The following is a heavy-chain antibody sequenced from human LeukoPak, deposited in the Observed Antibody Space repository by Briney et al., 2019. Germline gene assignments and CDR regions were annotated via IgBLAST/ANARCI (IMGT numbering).Heavy chain of an antibody. CDR3: AKADFIAVAGTEYYFDY. V-gene: IGHV3-30*18. J-gene: IGHJ4*02. CDR2: ISYDGSNK. Sequence: GGSLRLSCTGSGFIFSTYWMHWVRQAPGKGLEWVAVISYDGSNKYYADSVKGRFTISRDNSKNTLYLQMNSLRAEDTAVYYCAKADFIAVAGTEYYFDYWGQGTLVTVSS. CDR1: GFIFSTYW. D-gene: IGHD6-19*01.